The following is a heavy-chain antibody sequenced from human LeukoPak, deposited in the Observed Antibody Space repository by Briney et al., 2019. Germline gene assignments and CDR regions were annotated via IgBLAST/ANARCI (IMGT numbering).Heavy chain of an antibody. J-gene: IGHJ6*03. D-gene: IGHD3-10*01. CDR3: ARERRQPGVYYYYYMDV. CDR1: GGSFSGYY. CDR2: INHSGST. Sequence: SETLSLTCAVYGGSFSGYYWSWIRQPPGKGLEWIGEINHSGSTNYNPSLKSRVTTSVDTSKNQFSLKLSSVTAADTAVYYCARERRQPGVYYYYYMDVWGKGTTVTVSS. V-gene: IGHV4-34*01.